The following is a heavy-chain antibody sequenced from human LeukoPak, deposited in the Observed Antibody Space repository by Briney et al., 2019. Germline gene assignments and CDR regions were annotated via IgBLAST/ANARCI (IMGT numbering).Heavy chain of an antibody. J-gene: IGHJ4*02. Sequence: TGGSLRLSCAASGFTFSSYVMHWVRQAPGKGLEWVAIISYDGSNEYYADSVKGRFTISRDNAKNSVYLQVNSVRAEDTAVYYCARGRYDSSGYYALFDYWGRGTLVTVSS. D-gene: IGHD3-22*01. CDR1: GFTFSSYV. CDR3: ARGRYDSSGYYALFDY. CDR2: ISYDGSNE. V-gene: IGHV3-30*04.